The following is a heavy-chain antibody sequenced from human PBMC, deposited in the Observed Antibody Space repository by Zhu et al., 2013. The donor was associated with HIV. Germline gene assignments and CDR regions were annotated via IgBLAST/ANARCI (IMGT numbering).Heavy chain of an antibody. CDR1: GYTFTSYY. J-gene: IGHJ5*02. D-gene: IGHD6-6*01. CDR3: AGGRSAARPVNWFDP. Sequence: QVQLVQSGAEVKKPGASVKVSCKASGYTFTSYYMHWVRQAPGQGLEWMGIINPSGGSASYAQKFQGRVTMTRDTSTSSVYMELSSLRSEDTAVYYCAGGRSAARPVNWFDPWGQGTLGPSSPQ. V-gene: IGHV1-46*03. CDR2: INPSGGSA.